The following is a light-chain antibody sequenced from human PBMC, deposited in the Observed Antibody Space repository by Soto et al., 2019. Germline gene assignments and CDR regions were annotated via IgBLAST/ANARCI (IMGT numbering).Light chain of an antibody. CDR3: QQYNVWPLT. CDR2: VAS. CDR1: QSVSSN. Sequence: EIVMTQSPATLSVSPGERATLSCRASQSVSSNLAWYQQKPGQTPKLLIYVASTRATGIPARCRGSGSGTEVTLTISSLQSEDFAGYYCQQYNVWPLTFGGGTKVEFK. J-gene: IGKJ4*01. V-gene: IGKV3-15*01.